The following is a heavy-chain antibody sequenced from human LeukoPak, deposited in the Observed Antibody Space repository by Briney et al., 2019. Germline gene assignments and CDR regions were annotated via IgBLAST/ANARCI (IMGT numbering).Heavy chain of an antibody. J-gene: IGHJ4*02. V-gene: IGHV4-59*01. D-gene: IGHD3-10*01. CDR2: IYYSGTT. CDR1: GGSISSYY. Sequence: PSETLSLTCTVSGGSISSYYWSWIRQSPGKGLECIGYIYYSGTTNYNPSLKSRVTISLDKSKKQFSLKLSSVTAADTAVYYCARAGPGRGYFDYWGQGALVTVSS. CDR3: ARAGPGRGYFDY.